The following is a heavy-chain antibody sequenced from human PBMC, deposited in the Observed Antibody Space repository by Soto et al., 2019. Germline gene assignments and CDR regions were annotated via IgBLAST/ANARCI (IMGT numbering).Heavy chain of an antibody. D-gene: IGHD6-6*01. CDR3: ARRSSSSLGSLFDP. Sequence: SETLSLTCTVSGGSISSSTYYWDWIRQPPGKGLEWIGAMYYTGNKNYSPSLEGRVTMSVDTSKNQFSLKLSSVTPTDTAVYYCARRSSSSLGSLFDPWGRGILVTVSS. CDR2: MYYTGNK. V-gene: IGHV4-39*01. J-gene: IGHJ5*02. CDR1: GGSISSSTYY.